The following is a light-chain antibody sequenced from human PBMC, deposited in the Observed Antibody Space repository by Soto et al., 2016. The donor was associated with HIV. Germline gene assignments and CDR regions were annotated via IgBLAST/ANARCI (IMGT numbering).Light chain of an antibody. CDR2: KNY. CDR1: ASPKHY. CDR3: QSADSSGTYGV. V-gene: IGLV3-25*03. J-gene: IGLJ1*01. Sequence: SYELTHPPSVSVSPGQTARITCFGDASPKHYAYWYQQKPGQAPVLVIYKNYERPSGIPERFSGSSSGTTVTLTISGVQPEDEADYYCQSADSSGTYGVFGTGTKVTVL.